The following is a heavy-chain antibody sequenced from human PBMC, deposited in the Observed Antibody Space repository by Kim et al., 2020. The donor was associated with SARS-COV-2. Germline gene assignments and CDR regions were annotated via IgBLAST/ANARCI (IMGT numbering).Heavy chain of an antibody. Sequence: NYAQKLPGRVTMPTDTSTSTAYMGLRSLRSDDTAVYYCAREFSRSSWYSYWGQGTLVTVSS. V-gene: IGHV1-18*01. CDR3: AREFSRSSWYSY. J-gene: IGHJ4*02. D-gene: IGHD6-13*01.